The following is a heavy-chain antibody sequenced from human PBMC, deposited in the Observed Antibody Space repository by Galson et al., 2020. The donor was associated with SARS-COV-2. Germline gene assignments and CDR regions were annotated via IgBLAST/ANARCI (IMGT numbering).Heavy chain of an antibody. CDR1: GGSISSYY. Sequence: SQTLSLTCTVSGGSISSYYWSWIRQPPGKGLDWIGYIYFTGSTNYNPSLKSRVTTSADTSKNQFSLKLSSVTAADTAVYYCARYDPLAAAGTGGFDFWGQGTLVTVSS. D-gene: IGHD6-13*01. CDR3: ARYDPLAAAGTGGFDF. J-gene: IGHJ4*02. V-gene: IGHV4-59*01. CDR2: IYFTGST.